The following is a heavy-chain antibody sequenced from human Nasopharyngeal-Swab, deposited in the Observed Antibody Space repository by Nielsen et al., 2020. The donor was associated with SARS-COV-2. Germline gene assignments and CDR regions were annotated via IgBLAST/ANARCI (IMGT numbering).Heavy chain of an antibody. V-gene: IGHV3-48*04. CDR2: ISSSSSTI. J-gene: IGHJ4*02. D-gene: IGHD6-13*01. CDR3: ARDLNPSYSRAFDY. Sequence: VRQMPGKGLGWVSYISSSSSTIYYTDSVKGRFTISRGNAKNSLYLQMNSLRAEDTAVYYCARDLNPSYSRAFDYWGRGTLVTVSS.